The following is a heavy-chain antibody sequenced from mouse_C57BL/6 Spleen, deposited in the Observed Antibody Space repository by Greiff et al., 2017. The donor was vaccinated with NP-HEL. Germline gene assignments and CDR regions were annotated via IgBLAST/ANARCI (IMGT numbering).Heavy chain of an antibody. V-gene: IGHV1-55*01. CDR1: GYTFTSYW. Sequence: VQLQQPGAELVKPGASVKMSCKASGYTFTSYWITWVKQRPGQGLEWIGDIYPGSGSTNYNEKFKSKATLTVDTSSSTAYMQLSSLTSEDSAAYYCARWDYGSSYVAWFAYWGQGTLVTVSA. CDR2: IYPGSGST. D-gene: IGHD1-1*01. J-gene: IGHJ3*01. CDR3: ARWDYGSSYVAWFAY.